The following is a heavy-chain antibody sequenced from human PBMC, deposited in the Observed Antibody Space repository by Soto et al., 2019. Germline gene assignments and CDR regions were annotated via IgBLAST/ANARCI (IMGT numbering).Heavy chain of an antibody. CDR1: GYSFTAYY. V-gene: IGHV1-69*04. J-gene: IGHJ5*02. D-gene: IGHD6-13*01. Sequence: ASVKVSCKTSGYSFTAYYIHWVRQAPGQGLEWMGRIIPILGIANYAQKFQGRVTITADKSTSTAYMELSSLRSEDTAVYYCAREPDLRQQLDANDPWGQGTLVTVSS. CDR3: AREPDLRQQLDANDP. CDR2: IIPILGIA.